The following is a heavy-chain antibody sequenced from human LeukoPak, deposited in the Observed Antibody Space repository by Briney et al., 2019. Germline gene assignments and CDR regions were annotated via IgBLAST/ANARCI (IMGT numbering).Heavy chain of an antibody. V-gene: IGHV3-53*01. CDR2: IYSGGST. CDR3: ARTLYGDYPY. D-gene: IGHD4-17*01. J-gene: IGHJ4*02. Sequence: GGSLRLSCAASGFTFTNYAMNWVRQAPGKGLECVSVIYSGGSTYYADSVKGRFTISRDNSENTLYLQMNSLRAEDTAVYYCARTLYGDYPYWGQGTLVTVSS. CDR1: GFTFTNYA.